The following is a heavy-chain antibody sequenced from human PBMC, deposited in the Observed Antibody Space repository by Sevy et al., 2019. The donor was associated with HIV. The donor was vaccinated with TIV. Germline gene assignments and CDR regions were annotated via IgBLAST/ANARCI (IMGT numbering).Heavy chain of an antibody. CDR1: GFTFSSYW. D-gene: IGHD3-10*01. Sequence: GGCLRLSCAASGFTFSSYWMHWVRQAPGKGLVWVSRINSDGSSTSYADSVKGRFTISRDNAKNTLYLQMNSLRAEDTAVYYCARDPPGGYFDYWGQGTLVTVSS. CDR3: ARDPPGGYFDY. V-gene: IGHV3-74*01. J-gene: IGHJ4*02. CDR2: INSDGSST.